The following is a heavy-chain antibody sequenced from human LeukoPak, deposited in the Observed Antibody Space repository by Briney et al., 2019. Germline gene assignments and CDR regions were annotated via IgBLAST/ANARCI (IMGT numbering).Heavy chain of an antibody. CDR2: ISSSSSTI. Sequence: PGGSLRLSCAASGFTFSSYSMNWVRQAPGKGLEWVSYISSSSSTIYYADSVKGRFTISRDNAKNSLYLQMNSLRAEDTAVYYCARESYGFPFDYWGQGTLVTVSS. CDR1: GFTFSSYS. V-gene: IGHV3-48*01. J-gene: IGHJ4*02. D-gene: IGHD3-10*01. CDR3: ARESYGFPFDY.